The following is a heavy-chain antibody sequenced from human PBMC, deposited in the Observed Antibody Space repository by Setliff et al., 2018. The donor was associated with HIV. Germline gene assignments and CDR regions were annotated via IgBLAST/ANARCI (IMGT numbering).Heavy chain of an antibody. Sequence: ASVKVSCKASGYIFTSYGISWVRQAPGQGLEWMGWIGAYNGNTNYAQKFQGRVSMTIDTSTSTAYMGLRSLRPDDTAVYFCARDPSSGIYYDSSGQYFQNWGQGTLVTVSS. CDR1: GYIFTSYG. CDR3: ARDPSSGIYYDSSGQYFQN. V-gene: IGHV1-18*01. J-gene: IGHJ1*01. D-gene: IGHD3-22*01. CDR2: IGAYNGNT.